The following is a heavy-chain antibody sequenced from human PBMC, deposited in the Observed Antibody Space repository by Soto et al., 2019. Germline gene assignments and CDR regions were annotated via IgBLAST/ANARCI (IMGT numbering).Heavy chain of an antibody. CDR1: GFTFSSYW. D-gene: IGHD3-22*01. V-gene: IGHV3-7*03. CDR3: AGDTDHRYDNSGLDY. CDR2: IKQDGSEK. J-gene: IGHJ4*02. Sequence: EVQLVESGGGLVQPGGSLRVSCAASGFTFSSYWMSWVRQAPGKGLEWVANIKQDGSEKYYVDSVKGRFTISRDNAKNSLFLQMNSLRAEDTAVYYCAGDTDHRYDNSGLDYWGQGTLVTVSS.